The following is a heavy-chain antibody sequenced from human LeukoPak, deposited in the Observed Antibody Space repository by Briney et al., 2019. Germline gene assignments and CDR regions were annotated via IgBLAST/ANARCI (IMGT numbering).Heavy chain of an antibody. CDR2: MNPNSGNT. J-gene: IGHJ6*02. V-gene: IGHV1-8*01. CDR1: GYTFTSYD. CDR3: AGEEVYYDSSGENYYYGMDV. D-gene: IGHD3-22*01. Sequence: ASVKVSCKASGYTFTSYDINWVRQATGQGLEWMGWMNPNSGNTGYAQKFQSRVTMTRNTSISTAYMELSSLRSEDTAVYYCAGEEVYYDSSGENYYYGMDVWGQGTTVTVSS.